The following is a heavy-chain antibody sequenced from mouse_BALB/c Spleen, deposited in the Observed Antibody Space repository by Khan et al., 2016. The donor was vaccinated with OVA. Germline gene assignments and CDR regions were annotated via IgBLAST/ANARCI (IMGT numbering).Heavy chain of an antibody. V-gene: IGHV9-3-1*01. CDR2: INTYPGEP. CDR1: GYTFTNYG. J-gene: IGHJ3*01. D-gene: IGHD2-1*01. CDR3: ARSNGNYWFAY. Sequence: QIQLVQSGPELKKPGETVKISCKASGYTFTNYGMNWVKQAPGKGLKWMGWINTYPGEPTYADDFRGRFAFSLETSASTAYLQIYNLKNGDTATYFCARSNGNYWFAYWGQGTLVTVSA.